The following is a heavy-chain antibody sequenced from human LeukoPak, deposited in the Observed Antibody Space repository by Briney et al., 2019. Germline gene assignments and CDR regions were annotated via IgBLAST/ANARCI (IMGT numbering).Heavy chain of an antibody. V-gene: IGHV4-61*02. CDR1: GGSISSGSYH. D-gene: IGHD6-19*01. CDR2: IYTSGST. CDR3: ARGNSGWRFDY. Sequence: ASQTLSLTCTVSGGSISSGSYHWSWIRQPAGKGLEWIGRIYTSGSTNYNPSLKSRVTISVDTSKNQFSLKLSSVTAADTAVYYCARGNSGWRFDYWGQGTLVTVSS. J-gene: IGHJ4*02.